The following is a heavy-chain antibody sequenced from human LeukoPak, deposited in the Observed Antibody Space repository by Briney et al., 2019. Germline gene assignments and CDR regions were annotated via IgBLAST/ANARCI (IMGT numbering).Heavy chain of an antibody. Sequence: SETLSLTCNVSGGSFSAFYWSWIRQPPGEGLERVGELSHTGNTNYNPSLKSRVTFSVDTSKRQFSLRLKSVTAADTAVYYCARGAYCTSINCYGFDYWGQGILVTVSS. CDR1: GGSFSAFY. CDR2: LSHTGNT. V-gene: IGHV4-34*01. CDR3: ARGAYCTSINCYGFDY. J-gene: IGHJ4*02. D-gene: IGHD2-2*01.